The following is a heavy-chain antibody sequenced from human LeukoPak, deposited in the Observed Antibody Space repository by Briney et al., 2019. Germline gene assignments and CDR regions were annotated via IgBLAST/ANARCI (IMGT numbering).Heavy chain of an antibody. CDR1: GASNSSWY. V-gene: IGHV4-59*01. Sequence: SESLSVTSTVTGASNSSWYWSCNRQPHGKGLEWIGYLYGSGNTNYNPRLKSRVTMSIDTSKNQFSLMLTSVTAADTVVYYCARDRVGAIDYWGQGALVTVSS. CDR2: LYGSGNT. J-gene: IGHJ4*02. CDR3: ARDRVGAIDY. D-gene: IGHD1-26*01.